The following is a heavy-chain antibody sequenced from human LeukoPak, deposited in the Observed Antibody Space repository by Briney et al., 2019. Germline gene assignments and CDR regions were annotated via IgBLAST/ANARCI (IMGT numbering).Heavy chain of an antibody. Sequence: GGSLRLSCAASGFTVSSNYMSWVRQAPGKGLEWVSVIYSGGSTYYADSVKGRFTISRDNSKNTLYLQMNSLRAEDTAVYYRARARAWGYDSSGYYYDYWGQGTLVTVSS. D-gene: IGHD3-22*01. CDR2: IYSGGST. CDR3: ARARAWGYDSSGYYYDY. CDR1: GFTVSSNY. J-gene: IGHJ4*02. V-gene: IGHV3-53*01.